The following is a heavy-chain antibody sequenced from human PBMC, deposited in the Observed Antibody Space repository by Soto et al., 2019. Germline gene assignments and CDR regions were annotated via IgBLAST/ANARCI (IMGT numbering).Heavy chain of an antibody. V-gene: IGHV1-46*01. CDR3: ARDRGIAVAGTWWFDP. J-gene: IGHJ5*02. Sequence: ASVKVSCKASGYTFTSYYMHWVRQAPGQGLEWMGIINPSGGSTSYAQKFQGRVTMIRDTSTSTVYMELSSLGSEDTAVYYCARDRGIAVAGTWWFDPWGQGTLVTVSS. D-gene: IGHD6-19*01. CDR2: INPSGGST. CDR1: GYTFTSYY.